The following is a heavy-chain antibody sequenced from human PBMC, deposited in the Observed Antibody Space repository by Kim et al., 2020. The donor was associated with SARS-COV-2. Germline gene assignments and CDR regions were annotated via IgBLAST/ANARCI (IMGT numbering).Heavy chain of an antibody. Sequence: SGPTLVNPTQTLTLTCTFSGFSLSTSGVGVGWIRQPPGKALEWLALIYWDDDKRYSPSLKSRLTITKDTSKNQVVLTMTNMDPVDTATYYCAHSRKRRYSSGWYGRAFDYWGQGTLVTVSS. J-gene: IGHJ4*02. D-gene: IGHD6-19*01. V-gene: IGHV2-5*02. CDR2: IYWDDDK. CDR1: GFSLSTSGVG. CDR3: AHSRKRRYSSGWYGRAFDY.